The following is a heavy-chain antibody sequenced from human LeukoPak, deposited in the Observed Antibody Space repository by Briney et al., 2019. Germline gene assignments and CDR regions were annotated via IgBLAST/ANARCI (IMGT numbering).Heavy chain of an antibody. Sequence: PSETLSLTCTVSGGSISSYYWSWIRQPPGKGLEWIGYIYYSGSTNYNPSLKSRVTISVDTSKNHSSLKLSSVTAADTAVYYCARGQDYSNWFDPWGQGTLVTVSS. D-gene: IGHD2-15*01. V-gene: IGHV4-59*12. J-gene: IGHJ5*02. CDR2: IYYSGST. CDR1: GGSISSYY. CDR3: ARGQDYSNWFDP.